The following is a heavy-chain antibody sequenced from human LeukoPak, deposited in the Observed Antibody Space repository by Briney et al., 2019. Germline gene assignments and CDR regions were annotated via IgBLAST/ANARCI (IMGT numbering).Heavy chain of an antibody. CDR1: GGSFSGYY. CDR3: ARGRVVVITPGEGDFDY. D-gene: IGHD3-22*01. V-gene: IGHV4-34*01. Sequence: SETLSLTCAVYGGSFSGYYWSWIRQPPGKGLEWIGEINHSGSTNYNPSLKSRVTISVDTSKNQFSLKLSSVTAADTAVYYCARGRVVVITPGEGDFDYWGQGTLVTVSS. J-gene: IGHJ4*02. CDR2: INHSGST.